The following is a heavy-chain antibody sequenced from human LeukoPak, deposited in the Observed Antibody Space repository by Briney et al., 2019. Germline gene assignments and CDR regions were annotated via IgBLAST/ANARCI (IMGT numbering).Heavy chain of an antibody. CDR3: ARYYYDSSGFSQTFFDY. V-gene: IGHV1-69*04. CDR2: IIPIFGIT. J-gene: IGHJ4*02. D-gene: IGHD3-22*01. CDR1: GGTFSSYA. Sequence: GASVKVSCEASGGTFSSYAISWVRQAPGQGLEWMGRIIPIFGITNYAQKFQGRVTITADKSTSTAYMELSSLRSEDTAVYYCARYYYDSSGFSQTFFDYWGQGTLVTVSS.